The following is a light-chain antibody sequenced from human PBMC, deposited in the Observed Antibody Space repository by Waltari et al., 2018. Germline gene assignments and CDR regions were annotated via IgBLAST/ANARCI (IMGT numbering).Light chain of an antibody. CDR2: YDS. CDR1: NLGSKS. CDR3: LVWHSTTDHHGV. Sequence: SYVVTQSPSVSVAPGETARITGVGDNLGSKSLHCSQQRPGQAPVLVIAYDSDRPSGIPERFSGANSGNTATLTISWVEAEDEADYYCLVWHSTTDHHGVFGGGTKLTVL. J-gene: IGLJ2*01. V-gene: IGLV3-21*04.